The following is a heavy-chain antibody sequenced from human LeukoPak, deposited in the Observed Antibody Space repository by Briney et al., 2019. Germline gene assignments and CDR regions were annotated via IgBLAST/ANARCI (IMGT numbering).Heavy chain of an antibody. CDR2: ISVYNGNT. Sequence: ASVKVSCKASGYTFTSYGISWVRQAPGQGLEWMGWISVYNGNTNYAQKLQGRVTMTTDTSTSTAYMELRSLRSDDTPVYYCARVPPPLCEGATSYFDYWGQGTLVTVSS. V-gene: IGHV1-18*01. CDR3: ARVPPPLCEGATSYFDY. CDR1: GYTFTSYG. D-gene: IGHD1-26*01. J-gene: IGHJ4*02.